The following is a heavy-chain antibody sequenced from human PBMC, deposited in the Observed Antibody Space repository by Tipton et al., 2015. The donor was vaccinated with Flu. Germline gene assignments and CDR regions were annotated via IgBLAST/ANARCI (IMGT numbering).Heavy chain of an antibody. Sequence: SLRLSCVASGFTFSDYWMSWVRQAPGKGLEWVANIKQDGGAYYYVDSVKGRFTISRDNAKNTLFLQMNSLRAEDTAVYYCVKDRAFAHDWGQGTLVTVSS. CDR2: IKQDGGAY. D-gene: IGHD1-26*01. CDR3: VKDRAFAHD. V-gene: IGHV3-7*01. J-gene: IGHJ4*02. CDR1: GFTFSDYW.